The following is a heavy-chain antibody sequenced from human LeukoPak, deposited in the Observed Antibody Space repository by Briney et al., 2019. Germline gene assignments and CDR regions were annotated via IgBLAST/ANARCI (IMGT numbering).Heavy chain of an antibody. D-gene: IGHD6-19*01. CDR2: ISSSSSYI. CDR3: ARDLKGERPGIAVAGTGFDP. J-gene: IGHJ5*02. CDR1: GFTFSSYS. V-gene: IGHV3-21*01. Sequence: GGSLRLSCAASGFTFSSYSMNWVRQAPGKGLEWVSSISSSSSYIYYADSVKGRFTISRDNAKNSLYLQMNSLRAEDTAVYYCARDLKGERPGIAVAGTGFDPWGQGTLVTVSS.